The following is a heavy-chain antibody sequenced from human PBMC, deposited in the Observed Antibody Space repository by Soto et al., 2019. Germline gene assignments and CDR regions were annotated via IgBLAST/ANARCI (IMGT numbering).Heavy chain of an antibody. CDR3: ARDRSLGGSGSYYYYGMDV. Sequence: PSETLSLTCTVSGGSISSYYWSWIRQPPGKGLEWIGYIYYSGSTNYNPSLKSRVTISVDTSKNQFSLKLSSVTAADTAVYYCARDRSLGGSGSYYYYGMDVWGQGTTVTVS. CDR2: IYYSGST. CDR1: GGSISSYY. V-gene: IGHV4-59*01. D-gene: IGHD3-10*01. J-gene: IGHJ6*02.